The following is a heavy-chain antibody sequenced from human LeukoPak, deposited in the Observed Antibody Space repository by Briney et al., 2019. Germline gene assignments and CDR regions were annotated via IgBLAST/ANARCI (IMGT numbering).Heavy chain of an antibody. CDR2: IRYDGSNK. V-gene: IGHV3-30*02. Sequence: GGSLRLSCAASGFTFSSYGMHWVRQAPGKGLEWVAFIRYDGSNKYYADSVKGRFTISRDNSKNTLYLQMNSLRAEDTAVYYCARDAHCSGGSCYSAWFDPWGQGTLVTVSS. CDR3: ARDAHCSGGSCYSAWFDP. D-gene: IGHD2-15*01. CDR1: GFTFSSYG. J-gene: IGHJ5*02.